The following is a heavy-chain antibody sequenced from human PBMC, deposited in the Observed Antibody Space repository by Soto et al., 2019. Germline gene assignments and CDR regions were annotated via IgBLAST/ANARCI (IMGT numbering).Heavy chain of an antibody. CDR1: GGSISSGDYY. Sequence: SETLSLTCTVSGGSISSGDYYWSWIRQPPGKGLEWIGYIYYSGSTYYNPSLKSRVTISVDTSKNQFSLKLSSVTAADTAVYYCAVAAAHYYYGMDVWGQGTTVTVSS. D-gene: IGHD6-13*01. J-gene: IGHJ6*02. CDR3: AVAAAHYYYGMDV. V-gene: IGHV4-30-4*01. CDR2: IYYSGST.